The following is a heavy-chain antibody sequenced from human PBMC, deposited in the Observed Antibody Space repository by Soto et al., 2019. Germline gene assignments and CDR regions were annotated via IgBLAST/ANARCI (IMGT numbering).Heavy chain of an antibody. CDR1: GGSFSGYY. CDR3: ARVYYYGSGSYFFDY. CDR2: INHSGST. Sequence: PSETLSLTCAVYGGSFSGYYWSWIRQPPGKGLEWIGEINHSGSTNYNPSLKSRVTISVDTSKNQFSLKLSSVTAADTAVYYCARVYYYGSGSYFFDYWGQGTLVTVSS. J-gene: IGHJ4*02. V-gene: IGHV4-34*01. D-gene: IGHD3-10*01.